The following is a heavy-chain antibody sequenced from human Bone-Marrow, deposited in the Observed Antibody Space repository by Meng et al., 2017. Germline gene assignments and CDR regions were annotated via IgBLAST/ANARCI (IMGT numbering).Heavy chain of an antibody. Sequence: VQLQEPGPGLVKPSGPLSLTCAVSGSAISSSHWWGWVRQPPGKGLEWIGEIYHDGSTNYTPSLKSRVTISVDKSKNQFSLKLSSVTAADTAVYYCARAAYDIWSGYAPWGQGSLVTVSS. CDR3: ARAAYDIWSGYAP. CDR2: IYHDGST. CDR1: GSAISSSHW. V-gene: IGHV4-4*02. J-gene: IGHJ5*02. D-gene: IGHD3-3*01.